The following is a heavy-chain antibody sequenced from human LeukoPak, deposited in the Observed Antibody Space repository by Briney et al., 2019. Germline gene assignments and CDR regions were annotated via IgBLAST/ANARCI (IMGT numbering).Heavy chain of an antibody. CDR1: GYTFTSYG. CDR2: INSSGGST. Sequence: ASVKVSCKASGYTFTSYGISWVRQAPGQGLEWMGIINSSGGSTNYAQKFQGRVTMTRDTSTSTVYMELSSLRSEDTAVYYCARTSHYVDIAATIPYGIYYFDYWGQGTLVTVSS. D-gene: IGHD5-12*01. J-gene: IGHJ4*02. V-gene: IGHV1-46*01. CDR3: ARTSHYVDIAATIPYGIYYFDY.